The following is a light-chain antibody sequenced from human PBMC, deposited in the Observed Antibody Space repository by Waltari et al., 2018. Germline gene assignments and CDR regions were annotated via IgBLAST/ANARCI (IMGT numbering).Light chain of an antibody. CDR2: EGS. CDR1: SSDVGSYTL. J-gene: IGLJ1*01. Sequence: QSPLTQPASVSGSPGQSITISCSGTSSDVGSYTLVSWYQQHPGKAPKLMIYEGSKRPSGVSNRFSGSKSGNTASLTISGLQAEDEADYYCCSYAGSFYVFGTGTKVTVL. CDR3: CSYAGSFYV. V-gene: IGLV2-23*01.